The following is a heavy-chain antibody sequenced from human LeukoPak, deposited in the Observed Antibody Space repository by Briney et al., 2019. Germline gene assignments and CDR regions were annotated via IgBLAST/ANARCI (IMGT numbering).Heavy chain of an antibody. J-gene: IGHJ6*02. D-gene: IGHD3-16*01. Sequence: PGGSLRLSCAASGFTFSNFAMHWVRQAPGKGLEWVAVISYDGDNEYYADSVKGQFTISRDNSKDRLYLQMNSLRPEDTAMYYCARVRGGSSWYYYGMDVWGRGTTVTVSS. V-gene: IGHV3-30-3*01. CDR3: ARVRGGSSWYYYGMDV. CDR2: ISYDGDNE. CDR1: GFTFSNFA.